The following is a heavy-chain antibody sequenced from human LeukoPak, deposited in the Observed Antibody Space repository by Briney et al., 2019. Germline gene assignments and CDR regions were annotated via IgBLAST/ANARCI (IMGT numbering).Heavy chain of an antibody. D-gene: IGHD5-12*01. J-gene: IGHJ6*03. V-gene: IGHV4-59*01. CDR1: GGSISSYY. CDR2: IYYSGST. CDR3: ASSRRGYSGYATSYYYYYMDV. Sequence: PSETLSLTCTVSGGSISSYYWSWIRQPAGKGLEWIGYIYYSGSTNYNPSLKSRVTISVDTSKNQFSLKLSSVTAADTAVYYCASSRRGYSGYATSYYYYYMDVWGKGTTVTVSS.